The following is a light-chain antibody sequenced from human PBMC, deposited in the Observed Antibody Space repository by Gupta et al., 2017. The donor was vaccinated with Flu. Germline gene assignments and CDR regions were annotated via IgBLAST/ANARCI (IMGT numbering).Light chain of an antibody. J-gene: IGKJ1*01. CDR3: QQYGSSPRT. V-gene: IGKV3-20*01. CDR1: QIVSSSY. CDR2: GAS. Sequence: DIVSTHSPATLSLSPSGSAIPSCTASQIVSSSYLTWYQQKPGQAPKLLIYGASSRATGIPDRFSGSGSGTDFTLTISRLESEDFAVYYCQQYGSSPRTFGQGTKVEIK.